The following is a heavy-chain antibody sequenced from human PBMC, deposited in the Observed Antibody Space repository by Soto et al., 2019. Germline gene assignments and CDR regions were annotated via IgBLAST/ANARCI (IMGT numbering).Heavy chain of an antibody. CDR2: IYYSGST. Sequence: QLQLQESGPGLVKPSETLSLTCTVSGGSISSSSYYWGWIRQPPGKGLEWIGSIYYSGSTYYNPPLKSRVTISVDTSKNQFSLKLSSVTAADTAVYYCARHTRSLAARPASVYFDYWGQGTLVTVSS. CDR3: ARHTRSLAARPASVYFDY. J-gene: IGHJ4*02. D-gene: IGHD6-6*01. V-gene: IGHV4-39*01. CDR1: GGSISSSSYY.